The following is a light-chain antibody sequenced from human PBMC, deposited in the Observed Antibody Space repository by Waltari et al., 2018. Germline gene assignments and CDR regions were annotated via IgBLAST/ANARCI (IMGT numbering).Light chain of an antibody. Sequence: QSALTQPRSVSGSPGQSVTISCTGISSDVGFYNYVSWYQQHPDKAPKLMIYDVSKRPSGVPDRFSGSKSGNTASLTISGLQAEDEADYYCTSYAGSYTYVVFGGGTKLTVL. J-gene: IGLJ2*01. V-gene: IGLV2-11*01. CDR3: TSYAGSYTYVV. CDR1: SSDVGFYNY. CDR2: DVS.